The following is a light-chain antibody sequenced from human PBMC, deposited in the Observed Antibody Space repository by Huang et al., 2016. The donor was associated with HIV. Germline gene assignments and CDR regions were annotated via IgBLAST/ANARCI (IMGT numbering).Light chain of an antibody. CDR2: KVS. V-gene: IGKV2-30*01. J-gene: IGKJ1*01. Sequence: DVGLTQSPLSLPVTLGQPASISCRSSQSLISSGGNTYLNWFQQSQGQSPRLLIYKVSNRDSWVPDRFSGSGSCTDFTLKISRVEAEDVGVYFCMQGTHSPPGTFGQGTKVDIK. CDR3: MQGTHSPPGT. CDR1: QSLISSGGNTY.